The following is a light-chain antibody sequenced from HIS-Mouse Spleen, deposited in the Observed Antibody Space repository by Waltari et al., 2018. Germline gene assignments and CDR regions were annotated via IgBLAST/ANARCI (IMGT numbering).Light chain of an antibody. CDR3: SYAGSNNYV. V-gene: IGLV2-8*01. Sequence: QSALTQPPSASGSPGQSVTISCTGPSRDVGGYNYVSWYQQHPGKAPKLMIYEVSKRPSGVPDRFSGSKSGNTASLTVSGLQAEDEADYYCSYAGSNNYVFGTGTKVTVL. CDR1: SRDVGGYNY. J-gene: IGLJ1*01. CDR2: EVS.